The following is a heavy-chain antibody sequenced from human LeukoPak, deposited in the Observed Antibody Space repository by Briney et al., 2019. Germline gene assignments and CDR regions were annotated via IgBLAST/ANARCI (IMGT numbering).Heavy chain of an antibody. V-gene: IGHV3-74*01. D-gene: IGHD3-10*01. CDR3: AMVRGYYYHGLDV. J-gene: IGHJ6*02. Sequence: GGSLRLSRAASRFTFISYRMHSVRPAPGKGLVRVSRINRDWSRTSYADSVKGRFTISRDNAMNTLYLQMNSLRAEGTAVYYCAMVRGYYYHGLDVWGQGTTVTVSS. CDR2: INRDWSRT. CDR1: RFTFISYR.